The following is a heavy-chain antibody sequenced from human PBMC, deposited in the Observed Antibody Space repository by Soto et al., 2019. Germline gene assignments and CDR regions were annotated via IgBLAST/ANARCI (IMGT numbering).Heavy chain of an antibody. V-gene: IGHV3-33*01. CDR2: IWYDGSNK. CDR1: GFTFSSYG. J-gene: IGHJ4*02. CDR3: ATFDYYDSSGYNWGFDY. D-gene: IGHD3-22*01. Sequence: QVQLVESGGGVVQPGRSLRLSCAASGFTFSSYGMHWVRQAPGKGLEWVAVIWYDGSNKYYADSVKGRFTISRDNSKNTLYLQMNRLRAEDTAVYYSATFDYYDSSGYNWGFDYWGQGTLVTVSS.